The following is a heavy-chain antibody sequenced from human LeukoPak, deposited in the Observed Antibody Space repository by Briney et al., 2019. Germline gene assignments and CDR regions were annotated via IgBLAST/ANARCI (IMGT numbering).Heavy chain of an antibody. J-gene: IGHJ4*02. CDR2: ISWDGGST. D-gene: IGHD4-11*01. CDR1: GFTFDDYA. V-gene: IGHV3-43D*03. Sequence: PGGSLRLSCAASGFTFDDYAMHWVRQAPGKGLEWVSLISWDGGSTYYADSVKGRFTISRDNSKNSLYLQMNSLRAEDTALYYCAKSRDSNYVVRYFDSWGQGTLVTVSS. CDR3: AKSRDSNYVVRYFDS.